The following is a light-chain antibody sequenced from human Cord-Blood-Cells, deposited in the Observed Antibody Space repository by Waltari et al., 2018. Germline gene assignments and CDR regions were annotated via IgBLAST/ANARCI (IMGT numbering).Light chain of an antibody. J-gene: IGKJ2*01. Sequence: DIQMTQSPSPLSASVGDRVTITCRASQSISSWLAWYQQKTGKAPKLLIYNASSLESGVPSRFSGSGSGTEFTLTISSLQPDDFATYYCQQYNSYTFGQGTKLEIK. CDR1: QSISSW. CDR2: NAS. V-gene: IGKV1-5*03. CDR3: QQYNSYT.